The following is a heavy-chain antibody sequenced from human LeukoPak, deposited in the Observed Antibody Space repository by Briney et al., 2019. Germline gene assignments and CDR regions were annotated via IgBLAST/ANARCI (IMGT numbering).Heavy chain of an antibody. D-gene: IGHD2-15*01. CDR1: IVTLSSHS. CDR3: SRGDCSRGSCSLTMTTIDY. Sequence: GRTLRLSCAPSIVTLSSHSTNWVRQAPGKGRGWRSYISSSSSTIYYTDSAKGGVTISRDNAKNTLYLQINSLRSAHTALFFFSRGDCSRGSCSLTMTTIDYWGQGTLVTVSS. J-gene: IGHJ4*02. V-gene: IGHV3-48*01. CDR2: ISSSSSTI.